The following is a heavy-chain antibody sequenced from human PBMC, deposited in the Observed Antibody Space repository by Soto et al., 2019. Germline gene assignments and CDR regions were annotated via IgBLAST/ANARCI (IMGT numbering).Heavy chain of an antibody. CDR3: AKAPWTYYFDY. V-gene: IGHV3-23*01. Sequence: PGGSLRLSCAASGFTFTSYAMSWVRQAPGKGLEWVSTISDSGGSTYYADSVKGRFTISRDNSRETLYLQMNSLRPEDTAVYYCAKAPWTYYFDYWGQGTLVTVSS. J-gene: IGHJ4*02. CDR2: ISDSGGST. CDR1: GFTFTSYA.